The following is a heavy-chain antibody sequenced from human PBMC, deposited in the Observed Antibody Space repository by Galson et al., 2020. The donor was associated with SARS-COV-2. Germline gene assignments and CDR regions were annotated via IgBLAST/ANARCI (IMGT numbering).Heavy chain of an antibody. V-gene: IGHV4-30-2*01. CDR2: ISHSGGT. Sequence: SETLSLTCAVSGTTISSGSYSWNCIRPPPGKGLESIGYISHSGGTYSNPSLKSRVTISGDRSKNQFSLRLSSVTAADTAVYYCARLHYGEYAPEAFDIWGPGTRVTVAS. D-gene: IGHD4-17*01. J-gene: IGHJ3*02. CDR3: ARLHYGEYAPEAFDI. CDR1: GTTISSGSYS.